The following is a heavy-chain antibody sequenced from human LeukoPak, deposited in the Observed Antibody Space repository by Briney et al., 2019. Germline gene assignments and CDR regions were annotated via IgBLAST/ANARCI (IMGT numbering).Heavy chain of an antibody. V-gene: IGHV1-2*06. CDR1: GYTFTGYY. Sequence: ASVKVSCKASGYTFTGYYIHWVRQAPGQGLEWMGRINPNSVATNYAQKFQGRVTMTRDTPISTAYMELSRLTSDDTAVYYCARDKGHAFDIWGQGTMVTVSS. CDR3: ARDKGHAFDI. CDR2: INPNSVAT. J-gene: IGHJ3*02.